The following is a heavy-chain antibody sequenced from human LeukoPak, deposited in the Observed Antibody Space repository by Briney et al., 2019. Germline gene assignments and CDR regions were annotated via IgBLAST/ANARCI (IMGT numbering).Heavy chain of an antibody. CDR1: GFTFDDYG. D-gene: IGHD6-13*01. V-gene: IGHV3-20*04. CDR3: ARDSGSSWDIGFDY. J-gene: IGHJ4*02. Sequence: GGSLRLSCAASGFTFDDYGMSWVRQAPGKGLEWVSGINWNGGSTGYADSVKGRFTISRYNAKKSLYLHMNSLRAEDTALYYCARDSGSSWDIGFDYWGQGTLVTVSS. CDR2: INWNGGST.